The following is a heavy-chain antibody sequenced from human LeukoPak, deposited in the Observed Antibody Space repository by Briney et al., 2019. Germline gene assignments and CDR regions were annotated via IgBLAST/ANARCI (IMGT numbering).Heavy chain of an antibody. CDR1: GFTVSSNY. J-gene: IGHJ4*02. Sequence: TGGSLRLSCAASGFTVSSNYMSWVRQAPGKGLEWVSVIYSGGSTYYADSVKGRFTISRDNSKNTLYLQMNSLRAEDTAVYYCARGFRDYYDSSGYADYWGQGTLVTVSS. D-gene: IGHD3-22*01. V-gene: IGHV3-53*01. CDR3: ARGFRDYYDSSGYADY. CDR2: IYSGGST.